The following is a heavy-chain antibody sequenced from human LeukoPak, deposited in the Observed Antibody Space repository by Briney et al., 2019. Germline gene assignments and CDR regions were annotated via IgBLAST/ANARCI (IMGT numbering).Heavy chain of an antibody. Sequence: GGSLRLSCAASGFTFSSYAMHWVRQAPGKGLEWVAVISYDGSNKYYADSVKGRFTISRDNSKNTLYLQMNSLRAEDTAVYCCARAPGPLGDPVSWGQGTMVTVSS. CDR2: ISYDGSNK. CDR1: GFTFSSYA. J-gene: IGHJ3*01. D-gene: IGHD2-21*02. CDR3: ARAPGPLGDPVS. V-gene: IGHV3-30*14.